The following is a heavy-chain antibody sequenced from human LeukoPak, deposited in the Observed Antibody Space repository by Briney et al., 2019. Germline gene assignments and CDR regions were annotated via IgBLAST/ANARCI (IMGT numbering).Heavy chain of an antibody. CDR3: ARDLHIRLRGTGIRLPSFGY. CDR1: GYTFTGYY. Sequence: ASVKVSCKASGYTFTGYYMHWVRQAPGQGLEWMGWINPNSGGTNYAQKFQGRVTMTRDTSISTAYMELSRLRSDDAAVCYCARDLHIRLRGTGIRLPSFGYWGQGTLVTVSS. CDR2: INPNSGGT. J-gene: IGHJ4*02. V-gene: IGHV1-2*02. D-gene: IGHD1-1*01.